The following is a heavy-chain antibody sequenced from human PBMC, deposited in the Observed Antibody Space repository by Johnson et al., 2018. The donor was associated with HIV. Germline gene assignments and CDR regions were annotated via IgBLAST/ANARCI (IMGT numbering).Heavy chain of an antibody. J-gene: IGHJ3*02. Sequence: QVQLVEAGGGVVQPGRSLRLSCAASGFTFSSYAMHWVRQAPVKGLEWVAVISYDGSNKYYADSVKCRFTVSRDNSKNTLYLQMKRLRPEDAAVYYCAKESKWESRTPHAFDMWGQGTMVTVSS. CDR1: GFTFSSYA. CDR2: ISYDGSNK. D-gene: IGHD1-26*01. CDR3: AKESKWESRTPHAFDM. V-gene: IGHV3-30*04.